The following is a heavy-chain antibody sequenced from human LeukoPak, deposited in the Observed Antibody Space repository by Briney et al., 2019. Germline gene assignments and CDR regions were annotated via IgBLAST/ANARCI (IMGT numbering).Heavy chain of an antibody. Sequence: KTSQTLSLTCAISGDSVSSNSATWNWIRQSPSRGLEWLGRTYYRSKWYNDYAVSVKSRITIDPDTSKNQLSLQVSSVTPEDTAVYYCARAREEIFDYWGQGTLVTVSS. J-gene: IGHJ4*02. D-gene: IGHD3-10*01. CDR2: TYYRSKWYN. V-gene: IGHV6-1*01. CDR1: GDSVSSNSAT. CDR3: ARAREEIFDY.